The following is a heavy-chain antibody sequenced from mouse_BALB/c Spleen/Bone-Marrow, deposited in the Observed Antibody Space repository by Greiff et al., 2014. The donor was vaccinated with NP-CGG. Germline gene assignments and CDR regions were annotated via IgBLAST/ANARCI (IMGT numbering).Heavy chain of an antibody. CDR3: AGGIPPGMAS. J-gene: IGHJ4*01. Sequence: LKESGPELVKPGASLKISCKASGYSFTGYTMNWVKQSHGKNLEWIGLINPYNGGTTYNQEFKGKATLTVDKSSSTAYMEPLSLPSGDSAVCYFAGGIPPGMASWGQGTSVTVPS. V-gene: IGHV1-18*01. CDR2: INPYNGGT. CDR1: GYSFTGYT. D-gene: IGHD2-14*01.